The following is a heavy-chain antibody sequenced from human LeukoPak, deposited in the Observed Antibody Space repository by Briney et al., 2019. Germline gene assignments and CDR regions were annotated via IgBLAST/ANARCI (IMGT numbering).Heavy chain of an antibody. V-gene: IGHV1-69*01. CDR3: ARWEWELLRNWFDP. D-gene: IGHD1-26*01. CDR1: GGTFSSYA. Sequence: SVKVSCKASGGTFSSYAISWVRQAPGQGLEWMGGINPIFGTANYAQKFQGRVTITADESTSTAYMEIKSLRSEDTAVYYCARWEWELLRNWFDPWGQGTLVTVSS. J-gene: IGHJ5*02. CDR2: INPIFGTA.